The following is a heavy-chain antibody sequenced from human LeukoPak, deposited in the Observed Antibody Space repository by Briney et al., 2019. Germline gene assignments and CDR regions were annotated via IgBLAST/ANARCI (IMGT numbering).Heavy chain of an antibody. J-gene: IGHJ4*02. Sequence: GGSLRLSXAASGFTFDDYGMNWVRQVPGKGLEWVSGINWNGGRTGYADSVKGRFTISRDNAKNSLYLQMNSLRAEDTALYYCARGDNGNYFDYWGQGTLVTVSS. V-gene: IGHV3-20*04. CDR2: INWNGGRT. CDR1: GFTFDDYG. CDR3: ARGDNGNYFDY. D-gene: IGHD2-8*01.